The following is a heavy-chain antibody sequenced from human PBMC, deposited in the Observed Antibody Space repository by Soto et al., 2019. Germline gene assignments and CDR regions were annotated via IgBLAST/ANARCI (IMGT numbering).Heavy chain of an antibody. CDR3: ARNTKTTGYFDWLSPYYYGMDV. J-gene: IGHJ6*02. Sequence: GESLKISCKGSGYSFTSYWIGWVRQMPGKGLEWMGIIYPGDSDTRYSPSFQGQVTISADKSISTAYLQWSSLKASDTAMYYCARNTKTTGYFDWLSPYYYGMDVWGQGTTVAVSS. V-gene: IGHV5-51*01. CDR1: GYSFTSYW. CDR2: IYPGDSDT. D-gene: IGHD3-9*01.